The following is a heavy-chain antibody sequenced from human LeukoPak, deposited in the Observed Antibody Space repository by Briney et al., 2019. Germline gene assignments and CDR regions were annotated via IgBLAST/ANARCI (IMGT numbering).Heavy chain of an antibody. CDR1: GFTVSSNY. D-gene: IGHD3-10*01. Sequence: GSLRLSCAASGFTVSSNYMSWVRQAPGKGLEWVSVIYSGGSTYYADSVKGRFTISRDNSKNTLYLQMNSLRAEDTAVYYCARDSMVRGVQGYWGQGTLVTVSS. CDR2: IYSGGST. CDR3: ARDSMVRGVQGY. V-gene: IGHV3-66*01. J-gene: IGHJ4*02.